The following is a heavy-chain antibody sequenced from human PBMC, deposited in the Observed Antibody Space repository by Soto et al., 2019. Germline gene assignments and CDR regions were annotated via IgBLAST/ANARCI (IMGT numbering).Heavy chain of an antibody. J-gene: IGHJ4*02. CDR2: IYYSGST. CDR3: ARHTPAISISDH. Sequence: QLQLQESGPGLVKPSETLSLTCTVSGGSISSSSYYWGWIRQSPGKGLEWIGSIYYSGSTYYNPSLKGRVTISVDTSKNQFSLKLSSVTAADTAVYYCARHTPAISISDHWGQGTLVTVSS. D-gene: IGHD2-15*01. V-gene: IGHV4-39*01. CDR1: GGSISSSSYY.